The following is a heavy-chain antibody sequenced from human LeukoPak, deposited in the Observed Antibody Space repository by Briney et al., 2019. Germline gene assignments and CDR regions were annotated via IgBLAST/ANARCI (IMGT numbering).Heavy chain of an antibody. CDR3: ARDHWYCSGGRCYSDYYFYGMDV. CDR2: ISSNGGST. J-gene: IGHJ6*02. Sequence: GGSLRLSCAASGFTFSSYAMHWVRQAPGKGLEYVSAISSNGGSTYYANSVKGRFTISRDNSKNTLYLQMSSLRAEDMAVYYCARDHWYCSGGRCYSDYYFYGMDVWGQGTTVTVSS. CDR1: GFTFSSYA. D-gene: IGHD2-15*01. V-gene: IGHV3-64*01.